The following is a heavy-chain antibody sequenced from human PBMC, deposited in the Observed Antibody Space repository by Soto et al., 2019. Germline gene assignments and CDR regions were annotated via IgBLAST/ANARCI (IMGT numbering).Heavy chain of an antibody. CDR3: ARGTGRGYQLLFSLNY. V-gene: IGHV1-8*01. J-gene: IGHJ4*02. CDR2: MNPNSGNT. CDR1: GYTFTSYD. Sequence: ASVKVSCKASGYTFTSYDINWVRQATGQGLEWMGWMNPNSGNTGYAQKFQGRVTMTRNTSISTAYMELSSLRSEDTAVYYCARGTGRGYQLLFSLNYWGQGTPVTVSS. D-gene: IGHD2-2*01.